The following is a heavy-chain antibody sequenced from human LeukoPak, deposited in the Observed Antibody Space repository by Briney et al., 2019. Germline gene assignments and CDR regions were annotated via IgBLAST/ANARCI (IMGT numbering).Heavy chain of an antibody. J-gene: IGHJ3*02. V-gene: IGHV3-23*01. Sequence: GGSLRLSCSASGFTFTTYGMNWVRQAPGKGLEWVSGIGGSGTRTYYADSVKGRFTISRDNSKNTLYLQMNSLRAEDTAVYYCARSLFWDILAPGAFDIWGQGTMVTVSS. CDR1: GFTFTTYG. CDR3: ARSLFWDILAPGAFDI. CDR2: IGGSGTRT. D-gene: IGHD3-9*01.